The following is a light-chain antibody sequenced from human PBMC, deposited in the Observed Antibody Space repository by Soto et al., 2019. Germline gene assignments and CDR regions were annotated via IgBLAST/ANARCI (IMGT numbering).Light chain of an antibody. Sequence: EIVLTQSPGTLSLSPGERATLSCRASQRVSSSYLGWYQQKPGQPPRLLIYGASSRATGIPDRFSGSGSGTDFTLTISRLEPEDFAVYYCQRYGSSPLYTFGQGTKLEIK. CDR3: QRYGSSPLYT. V-gene: IGKV3-20*01. CDR2: GAS. J-gene: IGKJ2*01. CDR1: QRVSSSY.